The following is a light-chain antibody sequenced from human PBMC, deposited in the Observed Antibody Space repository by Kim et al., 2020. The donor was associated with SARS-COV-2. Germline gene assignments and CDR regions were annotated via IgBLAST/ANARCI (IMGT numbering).Light chain of an antibody. CDR2: DNN. Sequence: QSVLTQPPSVSAAPGQKVIISCSGNSSNIGSNFVSWYSQLPGTAQKFVIYDNNKRPSGIPDRFSGSKSGTSATLGITGLQTGDEADYYCGTWDDSLSAVVFGGGTQLTVL. CDR3: GTWDDSLSAVV. J-gene: IGLJ2*01. CDR1: SSNIGSNF. V-gene: IGLV1-51*01.